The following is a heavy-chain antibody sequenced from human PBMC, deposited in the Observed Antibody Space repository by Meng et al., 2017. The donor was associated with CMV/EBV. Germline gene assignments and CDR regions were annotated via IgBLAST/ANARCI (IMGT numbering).Heavy chain of an antibody. V-gene: IGHV3-48*03. CDR2: ISSSGSTI. CDR1: GFTFSTYE. D-gene: IGHD2-2*01. CDR3: ARAVRVYCSSTSCYIDY. J-gene: IGHJ4*02. Sequence: GESLKISCAGSGFTFSTYEMNWVRQAPGKGLEWLSYISSSGSTIYYADSVKGRFTISRDNSKNTLYLQMNSLRAEDTAVYYCARAVRVYCSSTSCYIDYWGQGTLVTVSS.